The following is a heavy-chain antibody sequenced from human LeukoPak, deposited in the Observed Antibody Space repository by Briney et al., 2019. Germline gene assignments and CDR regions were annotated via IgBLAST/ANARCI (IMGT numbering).Heavy chain of an antibody. CDR2: ISYDGNNK. CDR1: TFTFYNYA. CDR3: AREQPYYYYMDV. D-gene: IGHD6-13*01. Sequence: GGSLRLSCAASTFTFYNYAMHWVRQAPGKGLEWVALISYDGNNKYYADSVKGRFTISRDNSKNTLYLQMNSLRAEDTAINYCAREQPYYYYMDVWGKGTTVTVSS. V-gene: IGHV3-30-3*01. J-gene: IGHJ6*03.